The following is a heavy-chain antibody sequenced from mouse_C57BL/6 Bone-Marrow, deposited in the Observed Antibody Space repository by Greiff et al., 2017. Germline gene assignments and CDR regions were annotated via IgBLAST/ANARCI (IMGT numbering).Heavy chain of an antibody. Sequence: EVQVVQSGGGLVKPGGSVKLSCAASGFTFSSYAMSWVRQTLEKRLEWVATISDGGSDTYYPDNVKGRFTISRDNAKNNLYLQMSHLKSADTAMYYCASEGVTTTDWGRGTTLTVTA. CDR2: ISDGGSDT. D-gene: IGHD2-1*01. CDR3: ASEGVTTTD. CDR1: GFTFSSYA. V-gene: IGHV5-4*01. J-gene: IGHJ2*01.